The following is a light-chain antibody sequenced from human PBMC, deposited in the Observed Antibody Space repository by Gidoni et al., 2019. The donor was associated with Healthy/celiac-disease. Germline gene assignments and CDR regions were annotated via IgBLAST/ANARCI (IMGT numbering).Light chain of an antibody. J-gene: IGLJ3*02. V-gene: IGLV3-25*02. CDR1: ALPKQY. Sequence: SYELTQPHPVSVSPGQTARITCSGDALPKQYAYWYQQKPGQAPVLVIYKDSERPSGIPERFSGSSSGTTVTLTISGVQAEDEADYYCQSADSSGTYGVFGGGTKLTVL. CDR3: QSADSSGTYGV. CDR2: KDS.